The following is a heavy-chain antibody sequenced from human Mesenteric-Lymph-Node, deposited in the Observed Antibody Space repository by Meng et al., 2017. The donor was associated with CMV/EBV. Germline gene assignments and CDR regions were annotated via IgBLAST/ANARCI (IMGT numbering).Heavy chain of an antibody. D-gene: IGHD5-18*01. CDR2: IKQDGSEK. V-gene: IGHV3-7*01. CDR1: GFTFSSYW. Sequence: GGSLRLSCAASGFTFSSYWMSWVRQAPGKGLEWVANIKQDGSEKYYVDSVKGRFTISRDNAKNSLYLQMNSLRAEDTAVYYCARVDGDTAMVNWFDPWGQGTLVTVSS. J-gene: IGHJ5*02. CDR3: ARVDGDTAMVNWFDP.